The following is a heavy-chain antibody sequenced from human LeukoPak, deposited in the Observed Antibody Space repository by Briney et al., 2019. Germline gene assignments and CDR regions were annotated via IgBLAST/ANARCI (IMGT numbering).Heavy chain of an antibody. CDR2: ISSSSSTI. V-gene: IGHV3-48*04. CDR1: GFTFSSYS. D-gene: IGHD3-22*01. CDR3: AMVDSSGQPLGVDY. J-gene: IGHJ4*02. Sequence: PGGSLRLSCAASGFTFSSYSMNWVRQAPGKGLEWVSYISSSSSTIYYADSVKGRFTISRDNAKNSLYLLMNSLRAEDTAVYYCAMVDSSGQPLGVDYWGRGTLVTVSS.